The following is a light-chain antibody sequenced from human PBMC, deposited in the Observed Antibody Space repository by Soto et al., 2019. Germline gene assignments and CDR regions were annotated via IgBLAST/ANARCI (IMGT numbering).Light chain of an antibody. CDR1: QGISSY. Sequence: IQLTQSPSSLSASVGDRVTITCRASQGISSYLAWYQQKPGKAPKLLIYAASTLQSGVPSRFSGSGSGTEFTLTISSLQPEDFATYYCQQSNNHPISFGQGTRLEIK. CDR2: AAS. J-gene: IGKJ5*01. V-gene: IGKV1-9*01. CDR3: QQSNNHPIS.